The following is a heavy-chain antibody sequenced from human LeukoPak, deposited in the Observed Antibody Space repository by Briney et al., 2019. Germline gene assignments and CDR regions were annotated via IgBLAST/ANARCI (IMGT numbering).Heavy chain of an antibody. CDR3: ARQHSTGWYYFDY. CDR2: INHSGST. CDR1: GGSFSGYY. D-gene: IGHD6-19*01. Sequence: SETLSLTCAVYGGSFSGYYWSWIRQPPGKGLEWIGEINHSGSTNYNPSLKSRVTISVDTSKNQFSLKLSSVTAADTAMYYCARQHSTGWYYFDYWGQGTLVTVSS. J-gene: IGHJ4*02. V-gene: IGHV4-34*01.